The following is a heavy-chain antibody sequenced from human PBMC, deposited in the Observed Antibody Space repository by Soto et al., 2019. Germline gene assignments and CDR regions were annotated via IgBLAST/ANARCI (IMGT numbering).Heavy chain of an antibody. Sequence: EVQLLESGGGLAQPGGSLRLSCAASGFTFSNYAMNWVRQAPAKGLEWVSSVTGSGSSTYYADSVKGRFTISRDNSKNMLYLQMNSLGAEDTAVYYCAKGWSDYFDSWGHGTLVTVSS. CDR2: VTGSGSST. CDR3: AKGWSDYFDS. V-gene: IGHV3-23*01. CDR1: GFTFSNYA. J-gene: IGHJ4*01.